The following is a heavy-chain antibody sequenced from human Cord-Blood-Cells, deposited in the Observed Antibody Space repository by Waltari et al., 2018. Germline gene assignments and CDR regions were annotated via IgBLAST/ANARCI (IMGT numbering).Heavy chain of an antibody. CDR2: ISSSSYI. D-gene: IGHD2-21*01. Sequence: EVQLVESGGGLVKPGGSLRLSCAASGFTFSSYSMNWVRQAPGKGLEWVSSISSSSYIYYADSVKGRFTISRDNAKNSLYLQMNSLRAEDTAVYYCASPSSAYCGGDCYDAFDIWGQGTMVTVSS. CDR3: ASPSSAYCGGDCYDAFDI. V-gene: IGHV3-21*01. CDR1: GFTFSSYS. J-gene: IGHJ3*02.